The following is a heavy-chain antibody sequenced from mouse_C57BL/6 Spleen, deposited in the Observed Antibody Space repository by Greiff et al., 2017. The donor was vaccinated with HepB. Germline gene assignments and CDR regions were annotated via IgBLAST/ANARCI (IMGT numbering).Heavy chain of an antibody. Sequence: QVQLQQSGPELVKPGASVKISCKASGYAFSSSWMNWVKQRPGKGLEWIGRIYPGDGDTNYNGKFKGKATLTADKSSSTAYMQLSSLTSEDSAVYFCARRILRCAMDYWGQGTSVTVSS. CDR2: IYPGDGDT. CDR1: GYAFSSSW. J-gene: IGHJ4*01. V-gene: IGHV1-82*01. CDR3: ARRILRCAMDY.